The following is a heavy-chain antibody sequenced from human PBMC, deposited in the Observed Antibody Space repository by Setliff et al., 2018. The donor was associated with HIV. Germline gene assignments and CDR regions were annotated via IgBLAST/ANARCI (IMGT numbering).Heavy chain of an antibody. Sequence: GSGDGHWTWIRQSPGEGLEWIGYIFYSGYAKYNPSLRSRVTVSLDTSKNQFSLKLTSLTAADTAVYYCARDAGYCGGDCYPMVLDVWGKGTTVTVSS. J-gene: IGHJ6*04. D-gene: IGHD2-21*01. CDR1: GSGDGH. V-gene: IGHV4-31*02. CDR2: IFYSGYA. CDR3: ARDAGYCGGDCYPMVLDV.